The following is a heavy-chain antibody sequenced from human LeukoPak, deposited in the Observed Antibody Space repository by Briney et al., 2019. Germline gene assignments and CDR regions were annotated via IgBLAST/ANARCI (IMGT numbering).Heavy chain of an antibody. CDR1: GGPISSYY. Sequence: SETLSLTCTVSGGPISSYYWSWIRQPPGKGLEWIGYIYYSGSTNYNPSLKSRVTISVDTSKNQFSLKLSSVTAADTAVYYCAGYDFWSGYFDYWGQGTLVTVSS. CDR2: IYYSGST. V-gene: IGHV4-59*01. J-gene: IGHJ4*02. CDR3: AGYDFWSGYFDY. D-gene: IGHD3-3*01.